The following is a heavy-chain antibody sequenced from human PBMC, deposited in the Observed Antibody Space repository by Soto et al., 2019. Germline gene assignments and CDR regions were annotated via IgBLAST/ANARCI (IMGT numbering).Heavy chain of an antibody. CDR2: IYYSGRT. J-gene: IGHJ1*01. CDR1: GGSISSYY. CDR3: AFNLASGTHIQH. V-gene: IGHV4-59*01. D-gene: IGHD2-2*01. Sequence: QVQLQESGPGLVKPSETLSLTCTVSGGSISSYYWSWIRQPPGKGLEWIGYIYYSGRTNYNPSLTSRVTISVATSHNQFSLKLSSVTAADTAVYSCAFNLASGTHIQHWGQGTLVTVSS.